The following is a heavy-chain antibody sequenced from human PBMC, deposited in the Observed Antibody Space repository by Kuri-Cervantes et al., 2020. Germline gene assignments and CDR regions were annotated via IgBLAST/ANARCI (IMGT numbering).Heavy chain of an antibody. CDR3: AKDCSGGSCSSPDY. Sequence: GSLRLSCAASGFTFSSYGMHWVRQAPGKGLEWVAVISYDGSNKYYADSVKGRFTISRDNSKNTLYLQMNSLRAEDTAVYYCAKDCSGGSCSSPDYWGQGTLVTVSS. V-gene: IGHV3-30*18. D-gene: IGHD2-15*01. CDR2: ISYDGSNK. CDR1: GFTFSSYG. J-gene: IGHJ4*02.